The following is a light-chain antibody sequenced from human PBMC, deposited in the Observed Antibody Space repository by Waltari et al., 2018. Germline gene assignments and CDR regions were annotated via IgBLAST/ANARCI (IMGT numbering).Light chain of an antibody. V-gene: IGKV3D-20*02. CDR2: GAS. Sequence: TLSCRASQSVSSSYLAWYQQKPGQAPRLLIYGASTRATGIPARFSGSGSGTDFTLTISSLEPEDFAVYYCQHRDHWPPDATFGPGTKVDIK. CDR3: QHRDHWPPDAT. CDR1: QSVSSSY. J-gene: IGKJ3*01.